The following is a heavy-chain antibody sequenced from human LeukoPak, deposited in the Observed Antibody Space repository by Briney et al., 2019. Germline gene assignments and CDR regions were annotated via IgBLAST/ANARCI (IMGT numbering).Heavy chain of an antibody. V-gene: IGHV3-21*01. J-gene: IGHJ5*02. CDR2: ISSSDRYI. D-gene: IGHD6-6*01. CDR1: GFTFSSYS. CDR3: ARSPSSSVSWFDP. Sequence: GGSLRLSCAASGFTFSSYSMNWVRQAPGKGLEWASSISSSDRYIYYADSVKGRFTISRDNAKNSLYLQMNSLRAEDTAVYYCARSPSSSVSWFDPWGQGTLVTVSS.